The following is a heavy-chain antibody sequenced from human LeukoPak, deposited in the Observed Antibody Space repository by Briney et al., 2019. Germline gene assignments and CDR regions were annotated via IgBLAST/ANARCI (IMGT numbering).Heavy chain of an antibody. CDR1: GFTFSNYG. V-gene: IGHV3-23*01. J-gene: IGHJ6*03. Sequence: PGGSLRLSCAASGFTFSNYGMHWVRQAPGKGLEWVSGISGSGGGTYYADSVKGRFTISRDNSKNTLYLQMNSLRAEDTAVYYCARGSYMDVWGKGTTVTVSS. CDR2: ISGSGGGT. CDR3: ARGSYMDV.